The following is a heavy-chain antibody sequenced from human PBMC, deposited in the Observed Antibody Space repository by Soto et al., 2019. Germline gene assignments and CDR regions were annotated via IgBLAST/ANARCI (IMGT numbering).Heavy chain of an antibody. CDR1: GGTFSTYT. J-gene: IGHJ4*02. Sequence: QVQLVQSGAEVKKPGSSVNISCKASGGTFSTYTISWVRQAPGQGLEWMGRIIPILGVANYAQKFQGRVTITADKSTSTAYMELSSLRSEDTAVYYCAGVGTRPYYDNSGYWGQGTLVTVSS. D-gene: IGHD3-22*01. V-gene: IGHV1-69*02. CDR3: AGVGTRPYYDNSGY. CDR2: IIPILGVA.